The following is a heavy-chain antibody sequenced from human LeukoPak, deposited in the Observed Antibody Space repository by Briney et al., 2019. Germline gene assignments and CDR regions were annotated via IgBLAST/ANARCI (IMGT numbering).Heavy chain of an antibody. CDR2: IKQDGSER. V-gene: IGHV3-7*01. Sequence: PGGSLRLSCAASGFTYTNYWVSWFRQAPGQGLEWVASIKQDGSERYYVDSVKGRFTISRDNAKNSLYLQMNSLRAEDTAVYYCARIRAFAGTGDYWGQGTLVTVSS. CDR1: GFTYTNYW. D-gene: IGHD6-13*01. CDR3: ARIRAFAGTGDY. J-gene: IGHJ4*02.